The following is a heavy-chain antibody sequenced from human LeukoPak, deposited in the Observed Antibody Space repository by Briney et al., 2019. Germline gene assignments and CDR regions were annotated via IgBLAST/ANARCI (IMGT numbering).Heavy chain of an antibody. CDR1: GFTVSSNY. Sequence: GGSLRLSCAASGFTVSSNYMSWVRQAPGKGLEWVSVIYSGGSTYYADSVKGRFTISRDNSKNTLYLQMNSLRAEDTAVYYCAKSRRLDRLAAITDYWGQGTLVTVSS. J-gene: IGHJ4*02. CDR2: IYSGGST. V-gene: IGHV3-53*01. D-gene: IGHD3/OR15-3a*01. CDR3: AKSRRLDRLAAITDY.